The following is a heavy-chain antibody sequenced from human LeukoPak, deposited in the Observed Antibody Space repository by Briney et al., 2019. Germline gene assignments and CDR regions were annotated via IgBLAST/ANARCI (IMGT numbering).Heavy chain of an antibody. CDR1: GGSFSGYY. CDR3: ARGDARWSQRC. Sequence: PSETLSLTCAVSGGSFSGYYWSWIRQPPGKGLEWIGEINHSGSTNYNPSLKSRVTISVDTSKNQFSLKLSSVTAADTAVYYCARGDARWSQRCWGQGTLVTVSS. V-gene: IGHV4-34*01. D-gene: IGHD2-15*01. CDR2: INHSGST. J-gene: IGHJ4*02.